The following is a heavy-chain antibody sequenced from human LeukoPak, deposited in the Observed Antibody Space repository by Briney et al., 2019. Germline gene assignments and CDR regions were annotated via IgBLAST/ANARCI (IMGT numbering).Heavy chain of an antibody. J-gene: IGHJ4*02. Sequence: SETLSLTCTVSGASIRSSSYYWGWIRQPPGRGLEWIGSIFYSGSTYYNPSIKSRVTISVDASKNQFSLKLRSVTAADTAVYYCASTLTYYYGSGSYYIDCWGQGTLVTVSS. V-gene: IGHV4-39*01. CDR2: IFYSGST. CDR1: GASIRSSSYY. D-gene: IGHD3-10*01. CDR3: ASTLTYYYGSGSYYIDC.